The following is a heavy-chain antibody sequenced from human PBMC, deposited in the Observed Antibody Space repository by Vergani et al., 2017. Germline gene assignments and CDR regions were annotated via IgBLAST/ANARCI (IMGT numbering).Heavy chain of an antibody. CDR2: ISYTGST. V-gene: IGHV4-31*02. D-gene: IGHD6-19*01. CDR3: ARAHVAGNCFDP. Sequence: QVQLQESGPGLVKPSHTLSLTCIFSGCSINTGGFFLFWIRQHPGKGLEWVGYISYTGSTTYNPSLKSRVIVSVDTTKNQFSLKLTSETAADTAIYYCARAHVAGNCFDPWGKGTLVTVSS. CDR1: GCSINTGGFF. J-gene: IGHJ5*02.